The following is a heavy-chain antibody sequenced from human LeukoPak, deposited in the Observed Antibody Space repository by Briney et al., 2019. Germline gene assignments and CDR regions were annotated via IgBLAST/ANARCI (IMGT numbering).Heavy chain of an antibody. CDR3: ARDRDDGGFEY. V-gene: IGHV3-7*01. CDR2: IKQDGRVK. CDR1: GFTFSNYW. Sequence: GGSPRLSCAAPGFTFSNYWMSLVRQAPEKGLEWVANIKQDGRVKQYVDSVKGRFTISRDNAKNSLYLQMNSLRVEDTAVYYCARDRDDGGFEYWGQGTLVTVSS. J-gene: IGHJ4*02. D-gene: IGHD4-23*01.